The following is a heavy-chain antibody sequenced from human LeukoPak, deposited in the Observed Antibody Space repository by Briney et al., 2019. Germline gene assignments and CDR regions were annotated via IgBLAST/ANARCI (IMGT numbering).Heavy chain of an antibody. Sequence: ASVKVSCKASGYTFTSYGISWVRQAPGQGLEWMGWISAYNGNTNYAQKLQGRVTMTTDTSTSTAYMELRSLRSDDTAVYYCARAVLRYFDWLLYPGYYYYYYMDVWGKGTTVTISS. V-gene: IGHV1-18*01. J-gene: IGHJ6*03. CDR2: ISAYNGNT. CDR1: GYTFTSYG. D-gene: IGHD3-9*01. CDR3: ARAVLRYFDWLLYPGYYYYYYMDV.